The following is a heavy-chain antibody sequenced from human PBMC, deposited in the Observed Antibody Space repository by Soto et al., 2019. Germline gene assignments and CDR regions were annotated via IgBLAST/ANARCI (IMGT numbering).Heavy chain of an antibody. CDR2: IHNSGST. Sequence: SETLSLTCTVSGGSISSGGHYWAWIRQHPGEGLEWIGFIHNSGSTFYNPSLKSRVSISVDTSKNQLSLNVNSVTVADTAVYFCARSGGGFSSGWYEFNWFDPWGQGTLVTVSS. J-gene: IGHJ5*02. CDR3: ARSGGGFSSGWYEFNWFDP. D-gene: IGHD6-19*01. CDR1: GGSISSGGHY. V-gene: IGHV4-31*03.